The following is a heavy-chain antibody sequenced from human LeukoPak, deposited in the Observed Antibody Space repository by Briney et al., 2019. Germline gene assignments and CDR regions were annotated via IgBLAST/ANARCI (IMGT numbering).Heavy chain of an antibody. D-gene: IGHD2-2*01. J-gene: IGHJ5*02. CDR3: ARRLTQYDCFDP. Sequence: SQTLSLTCAISGDSVSINSATWNWIRQSPPRGLEWLGRTYYRSTWYNDYAVSVRGRITVNPDTSKNQFSLHLNSVTPEDTAVYYCARRLTQYDCFDPWGQGILVTVSS. CDR1: GDSVSINSAT. V-gene: IGHV6-1*01. CDR2: TYYRSTWYN.